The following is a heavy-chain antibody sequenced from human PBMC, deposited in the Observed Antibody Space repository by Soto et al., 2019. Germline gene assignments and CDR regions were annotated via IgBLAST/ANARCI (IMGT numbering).Heavy chain of an antibody. D-gene: IGHD5-12*01. CDR1: GGTFSNSA. CDR2: IMPIFRTP. V-gene: IGHV1-69*12. Sequence: QVQLEQSGAEVKKPGSSVKVSCKASGGTFSNSAISWVRQAPGQGLEWMGGIMPIFRTPDYAQKFQGRVIVTADESTRTVYMELSGLGSDDTAVYYCARDKARLQLGGNYYYILDVWGQGTTVTVSS. CDR3: ARDKARLQLGGNYYYILDV. J-gene: IGHJ6*02.